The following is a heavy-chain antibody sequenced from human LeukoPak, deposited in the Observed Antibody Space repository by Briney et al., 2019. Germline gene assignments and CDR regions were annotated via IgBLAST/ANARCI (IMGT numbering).Heavy chain of an antibody. CDR1: GFTFSSYA. CDR3: AKVSCSGGGCIDPTYYFDY. CDR2: ISGSGGST. V-gene: IGHV3-23*01. D-gene: IGHD2-15*01. Sequence: GGSLRLSCAASGFTFSSYAMSWVRQAPGKGLEWVSAISGSGGSTYYADSVKGRFTISRDNSKNTLYLQMNSLRAEDTAVYYCAKVSCSGGGCIDPTYYFDYWGQGTLVTVSS. J-gene: IGHJ4*02.